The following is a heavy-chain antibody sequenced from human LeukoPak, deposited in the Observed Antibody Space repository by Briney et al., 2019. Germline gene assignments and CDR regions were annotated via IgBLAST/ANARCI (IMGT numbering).Heavy chain of an antibody. CDR2: IYYSGNT. J-gene: IGHJ3*02. CDR1: GGSISGDH. V-gene: IGHV4-59*08. CDR3: ARRNDFDI. Sequence: SETLSLTCTVSGGSISGDHWNWIRQPPGKGLEWVGNIYYSGNTNYNPSLKSRVTISVDTSKNQFSLKLSSVTAADTAVYYCARRNDFDIWGQGTMVTVSS.